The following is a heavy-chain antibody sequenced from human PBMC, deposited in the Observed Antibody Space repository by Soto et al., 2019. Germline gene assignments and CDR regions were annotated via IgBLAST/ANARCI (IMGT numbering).Heavy chain of an antibody. Sequence: PSETLSLTCTVSSGSVRSHSYCWSWIRQPPGQGLEWIGYIYYSGSTYYNPSLKGEVTISVDTSKNQFSLKLRSVTAADTAVYYWARTYCSSASCYGLYYFGMDVWGQGTTVTVS. CDR1: SGSVRSHSYC. D-gene: IGHD2-2*01. CDR2: IYYSGST. V-gene: IGHV4-61*01. J-gene: IGHJ6*02. CDR3: ARTYCSSASCYGLYYFGMDV.